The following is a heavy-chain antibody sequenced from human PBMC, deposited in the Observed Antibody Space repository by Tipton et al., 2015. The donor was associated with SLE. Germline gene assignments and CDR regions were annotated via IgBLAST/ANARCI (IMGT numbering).Heavy chain of an antibody. J-gene: IGHJ6*02. CDR2: ISWNSDNI. CDR3: AKDRGAIKYYGMDV. CDR1: GFSFDDYA. Sequence: SLRLSCAASGFSFDDYAMHWVRQAPGQGLEWVSGISWNSDNIAYADSVKGRITISRDNAKNSLYLQMDSLRAEDTALYYCAKDRGAIKYYGMDVWGQGTTVTVSS. V-gene: IGHV3-9*01.